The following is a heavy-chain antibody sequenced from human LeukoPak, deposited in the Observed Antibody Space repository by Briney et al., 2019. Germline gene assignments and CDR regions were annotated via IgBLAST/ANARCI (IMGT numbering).Heavy chain of an antibody. CDR1: GYTFTSYD. J-gene: IGHJ3*02. CDR3: ATTMGLWFGELTLAFDI. D-gene: IGHD3-10*01. Sequence: GASVKVSCKASGYTFTSYDINWVRQATGQGLEWMGWMNPNSGNTGYAQKFQGRVTMTRNTSISTAYMELSSLRSEDTAVYYCATTMGLWFGELTLAFDIWGQGTMVTVSS. CDR2: MNPNSGNT. V-gene: IGHV1-8*01.